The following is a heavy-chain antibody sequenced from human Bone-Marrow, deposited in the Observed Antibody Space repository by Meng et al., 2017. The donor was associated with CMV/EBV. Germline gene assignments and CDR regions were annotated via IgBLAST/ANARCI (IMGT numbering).Heavy chain of an antibody. Sequence: SETLSLTCTAPGSSVRSGGHYWSWIRQPPGKGLEWIGYLYNSGNTYYNPSLKSRVTISGDTSKNQFSLRLTSVTAADTAVYYCARGRRYCSSTNCYYYGMDVWGQGTTVTVSS. CDR3: ARGRRYCSSTNCYYYGMDV. CDR1: GSSVRSGGHY. J-gene: IGHJ6*02. V-gene: IGHV4-61*08. CDR2: LYNSGNT. D-gene: IGHD2-2*01.